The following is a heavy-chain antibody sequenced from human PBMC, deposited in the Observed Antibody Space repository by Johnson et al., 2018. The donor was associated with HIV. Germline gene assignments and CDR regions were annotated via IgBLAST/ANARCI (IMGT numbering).Heavy chain of an antibody. CDR3: ARDATPWGGDYVGYAFDL. V-gene: IGHV3-7*01. CDR2: IKQDGSEK. CDR1: GFTFSSYW. J-gene: IGHJ3*01. D-gene: IGHD4-17*01. Sequence: VQLVESGGGLVQPGGSLRLSCAASGFTFSSYWMSWVRQAPGKGLEWVANIKQDGSEKYYVDSVKGRFTISRDNAKNSLYLQMNSLTADDTAIYYCARDATPWGGDYVGYAFDLWGQGTNVIVSS.